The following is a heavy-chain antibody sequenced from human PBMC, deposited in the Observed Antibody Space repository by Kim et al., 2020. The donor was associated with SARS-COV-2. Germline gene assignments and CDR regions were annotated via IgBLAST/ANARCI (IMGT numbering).Heavy chain of an antibody. D-gene: IGHD4-17*01. CDR1: GGSFSGYY. CDR3: ARSTTVTTFFLYYYGMDV. Sequence: SETLSHTCAVYGGSFSGYYWSWIRQPPGMGLEWIGKINHSGSTNYNPSLKSRVTISVDTSKNQFSLKLSSVTAADTAVYYCARSTTVTTFFLYYYGMDVWGQGTTVTVSS. J-gene: IGHJ6*02. V-gene: IGHV4-34*01. CDR2: INHSGST.